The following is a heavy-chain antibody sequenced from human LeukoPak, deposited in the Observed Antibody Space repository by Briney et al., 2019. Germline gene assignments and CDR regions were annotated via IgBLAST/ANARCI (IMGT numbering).Heavy chain of an antibody. CDR2: ISYDGSNK. D-gene: IGHD2-21*01. CDR3: ARVGVCAYCGDWGSFDI. V-gene: IGHV3-30-3*02. Sequence: PGGSLRLSCAASGFTFSSYAMHWVRQAPGKGLEWVAVISYDGSNKYYADSVKGRFTISRDNSKNTLYLQMNSLRAEDTAVYYCARVGVCAYCGDWGSFDIWGQGTMVTVSS. J-gene: IGHJ3*02. CDR1: GFTFSSYA.